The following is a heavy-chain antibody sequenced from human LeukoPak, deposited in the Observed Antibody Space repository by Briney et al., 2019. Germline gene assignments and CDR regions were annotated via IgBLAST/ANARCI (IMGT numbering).Heavy chain of an antibody. V-gene: IGHV4-39*07. CDR2: IYYSGST. CDR1: GGSISSTSYS. D-gene: IGHD6-13*01. Sequence: SETLSLTCTVSGGSISSTSYSWGWIRQPPGKGLEWIGSIYYSGSTFYNPSLMSRVTMSVDKSKNQFSLNLSSVTAADTAVYYCARGIADPYSFDSWGQGTLVTVSS. J-gene: IGHJ4*02. CDR3: ARGIADPYSFDS.